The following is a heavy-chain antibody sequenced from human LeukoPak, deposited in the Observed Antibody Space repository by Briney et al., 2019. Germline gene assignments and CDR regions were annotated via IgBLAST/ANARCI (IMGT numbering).Heavy chain of an antibody. D-gene: IGHD4-23*01. J-gene: IGHJ4*02. Sequence: GGSLRLSCAASGFTFSSYWMSWVRQAPGKGLEWVANIKQDGSEKYYVDSVKGRLTISRDNAKNSLYLQMNSLRAEDTAVYYCARDFYGGKNPEIYWGQGTLVTVSS. CDR3: ARDFYGGKNPEIY. CDR2: IKQDGSEK. CDR1: GFTFSSYW. V-gene: IGHV3-7*01.